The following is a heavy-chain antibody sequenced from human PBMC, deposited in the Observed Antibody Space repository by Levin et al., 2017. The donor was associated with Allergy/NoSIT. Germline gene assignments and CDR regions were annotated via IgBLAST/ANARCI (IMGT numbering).Heavy chain of an antibody. J-gene: IGHJ3*02. CDR2: IYYTGTT. D-gene: IGHD7-27*01. V-gene: IGHV4-59*01. CDR3: ARDRAPSGFDAFDI. CDR1: GGPISTYY. Sequence: ETLSLTCTVSGGPISTYYWSWLRQPPGKGLEWIGFIYYTGTTYYNPSLKSRVTISVDNSKNQFSLKLNSVTAADTAVYYCARDRAPSGFDAFDIWGLGTLVTVSS.